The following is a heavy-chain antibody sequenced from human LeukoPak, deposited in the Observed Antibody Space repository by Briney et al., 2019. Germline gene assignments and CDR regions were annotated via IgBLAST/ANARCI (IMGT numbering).Heavy chain of an antibody. J-gene: IGHJ4*02. V-gene: IGHV3-21*01. CDR2: ISSSSSYI. CDR3: ARDRDSYGLNDY. CDR1: GFTFSSYS. D-gene: IGHD5-18*01. Sequence: PGGSLRLSCAASGFTFSSYSMNWVRQAPGKGLEWVSSISSSSSYIYYADSVKGRFTISRDNAKNSLYLQMNSLRAEDTAVYYCARDRDSYGLNDYWGQGTLVTVSS.